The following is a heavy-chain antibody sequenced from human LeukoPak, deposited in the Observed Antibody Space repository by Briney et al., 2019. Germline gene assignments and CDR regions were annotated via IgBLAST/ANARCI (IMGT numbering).Heavy chain of an antibody. CDR3: ARDGKGLYRRYFQH. V-gene: IGHV3-30*04. CDR2: ISYDGSNI. D-gene: IGHD2-8*01. Sequence: GGSLRLSCAASGFTFDRYAFHWVRQAAGKGLEWVAVISYDGSNIYYADSVKGRFTISRDNSKNTLYLQMNSLRAEDTAVYYCARDGKGLYRRYFQHWGQGTLVTVSS. J-gene: IGHJ1*01. CDR1: GFTFDRYA.